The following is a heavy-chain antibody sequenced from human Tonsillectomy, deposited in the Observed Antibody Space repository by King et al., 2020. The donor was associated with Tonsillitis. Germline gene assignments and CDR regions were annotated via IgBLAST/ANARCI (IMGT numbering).Heavy chain of an antibody. CDR3: ARGKGYCSSTSCLNWFDP. Sequence: QLQESGPGLVKPSETLSLTCTVSGYSISSGYYWGWIRKPPGKGLEWIGSIYHSGSTYYNPSLKSRVTISVDTSKNQFSLKLSSVTAADTAVYYCARGKGYCSSTSCLNWFDPWGQGTLVTVSS. CDR2: IYHSGST. J-gene: IGHJ5*02. D-gene: IGHD2-2*01. CDR1: GYSISSGYY. V-gene: IGHV4-38-2*02.